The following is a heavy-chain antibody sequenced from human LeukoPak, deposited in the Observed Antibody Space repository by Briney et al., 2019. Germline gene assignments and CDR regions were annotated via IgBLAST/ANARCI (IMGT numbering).Heavy chain of an antibody. V-gene: IGHV4-34*01. J-gene: IGHJ4*02. Sequence: SETLSLTCAVYAGSFSGCYWSWIRQPPGKGLEWIGEINHSGSTNYNPSLKSRVTISVDTSKNQFSLKLSSVTAADTAVYYCAAGYSYGLTFYYWGQGTLVTVSS. CDR3: AAGYSYGLTFYY. CDR2: INHSGST. D-gene: IGHD5-18*01. CDR1: AGSFSGCY.